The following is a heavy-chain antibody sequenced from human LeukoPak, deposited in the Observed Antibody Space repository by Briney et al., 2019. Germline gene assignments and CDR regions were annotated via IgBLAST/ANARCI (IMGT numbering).Heavy chain of an antibody. J-gene: IGHJ1*01. Sequence: GGSLRLSCAASGFTFSSYSMNWVRQAPGKGLEWVSSISSSNSYIYYAHSVTGRFTISRDNAKNSLYLQMNSLRAEDTAVYYCATGTTNFQHWGQGTLVTVSS. D-gene: IGHD2/OR15-2a*01. CDR3: ATGTTNFQH. CDR1: GFTFSSYS. V-gene: IGHV3-21*01. CDR2: ISSSNSYI.